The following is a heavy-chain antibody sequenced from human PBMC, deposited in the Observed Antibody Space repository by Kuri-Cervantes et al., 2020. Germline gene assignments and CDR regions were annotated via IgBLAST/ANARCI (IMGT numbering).Heavy chain of an antibody. CDR2: IYYSGST. Sequence: SETLSLTCTVSGGSISSYYWSWIRQPPGKGLEWIGYIYYSGSTKYNPSLKSRVTISVDTSKNQFSLKLSSVTAADTAVYYCARVFGRRRSGTLDYWGQGTPVTVSS. CDR1: GGSISSYY. D-gene: IGHD1-7*01. CDR3: ARVFGRRRSGTLDY. V-gene: IGHV4-59*13. J-gene: IGHJ4*02.